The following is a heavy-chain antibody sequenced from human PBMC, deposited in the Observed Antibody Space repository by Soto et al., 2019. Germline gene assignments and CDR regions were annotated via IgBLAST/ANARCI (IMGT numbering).Heavy chain of an antibody. CDR1: GGSISSYF. Sequence: QVQLQESGPRLVKPSETLSLTCTVSGGSISSYFWSWIRQSPGEGLEWIGYIFYSGTTNYSPSLKSRVTMSLGTAKNQFSLNLTSVTAADTDVYYCARGRGGTYDAFDIWGQGTMVTVSS. J-gene: IGHJ3*02. CDR2: IFYSGTT. V-gene: IGHV4-59*01. D-gene: IGHD1-26*01. CDR3: ARGRGGTYDAFDI.